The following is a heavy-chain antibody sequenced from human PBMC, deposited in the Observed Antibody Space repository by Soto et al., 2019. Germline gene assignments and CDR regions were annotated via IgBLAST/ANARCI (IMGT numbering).Heavy chain of an antibody. CDR3: ARDFVDTGPLGY. CDR1: GFTLSSYG. V-gene: IGHV3-33*01. D-gene: IGHD5-18*01. CDR2: IWYDGSNK. Sequence: GGSQRLSCAASGFTLSSYGMHWVRQAPGKGLEWVAVIWYDGSNKYYADSVKGRFTISRDNSKNTLYLQMNSLRAEDTAVYYCARDFVDTGPLGYWGQGTLVTVSS. J-gene: IGHJ4*02.